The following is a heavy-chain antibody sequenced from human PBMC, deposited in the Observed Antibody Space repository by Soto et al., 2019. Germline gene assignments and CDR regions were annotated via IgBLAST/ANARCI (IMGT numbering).Heavy chain of an antibody. J-gene: IGHJ4*02. V-gene: IGHV3-72*01. D-gene: IGHD1-7*01. Sequence: GGSLRLSCAGSGFTFSDYYIDWVRQAPGKGLEWVGRSRDKGNSYSTDYGASVRGRFTVSRDGSKNSLYLQMNSLETGDTALYYCVRSLPGTTSFDYWGRGT. CDR1: GFTFSDYY. CDR3: VRSLPGTTSFDY. CDR2: SRDKGNSYST.